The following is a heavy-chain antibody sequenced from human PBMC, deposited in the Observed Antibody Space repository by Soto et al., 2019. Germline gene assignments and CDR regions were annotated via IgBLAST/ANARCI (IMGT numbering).Heavy chain of an antibody. CDR1: GYSFTSYW. CDR3: ARPLRTVGDRGDAFDS. CDR2: IYPGDSET. V-gene: IGHV5-51*01. Sequence: GESLKISCKGSGYSFTSYWIGWVRQMPGKGLEWMGIIYPGDSETRYIPSFQGQFTISAGKSTSTADLQWSSLKASDTAMYYCARPLRTVGDRGDAFDSWGQGTMVTVSS. J-gene: IGHJ3*02. D-gene: IGHD1-1*01.